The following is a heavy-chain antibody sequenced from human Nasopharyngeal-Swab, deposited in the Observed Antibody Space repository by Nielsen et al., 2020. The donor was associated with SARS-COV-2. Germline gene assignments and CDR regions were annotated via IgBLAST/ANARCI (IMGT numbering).Heavy chain of an antibody. Sequence: GESLKISCAASGFTFSGYAMSWVRQAPGKGLEWVSAIGGTGGSTYYADSVKGQFTISRDNSKNTLYLQMNSLRAEDTAVYYCAKDRGCSGGNCYVHWYFDLWGRGTLVTVSS. V-gene: IGHV3-23*01. CDR3: AKDRGCSGGNCYVHWYFDL. CDR1: GFTFSGYA. J-gene: IGHJ2*01. CDR2: IGGTGGST. D-gene: IGHD2-15*01.